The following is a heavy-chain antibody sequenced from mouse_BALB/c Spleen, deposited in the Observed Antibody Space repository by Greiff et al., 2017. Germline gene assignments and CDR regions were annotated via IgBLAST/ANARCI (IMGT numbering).Heavy chain of an antibody. CDR3: AREGRYYAMDY. D-gene: IGHD3-3*01. V-gene: IGHV5-9-4*01. CDR2: ISSGGSYT. J-gene: IGHJ4*01. Sequence: EVQLQESGGGLVKPGGSLKLSCAASGFTFSSYAMSWVRQSPEKRLEWVAEISSGGSYTYYPDTVTGRFTISRDNAKNTLYLEMSSLRSEDTAMYYCAREGRYYAMDYWGQGTSVTVSS. CDR1: GFTFSSYA.